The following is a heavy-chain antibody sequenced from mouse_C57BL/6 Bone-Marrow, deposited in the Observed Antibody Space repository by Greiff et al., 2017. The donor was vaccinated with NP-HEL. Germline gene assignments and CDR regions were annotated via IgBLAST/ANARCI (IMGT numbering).Heavy chain of an antibody. Sequence: EVQLQQSGAELVRPGASVKLSCTASGYTFTDYYMHWVKQRPIQGLEWIGSIEPYNGDTDYNQKFKGKATITADKSSNTAYMQLSSLTSEDSAVYYCTTGFHWLAYGGQGTLVTVSA. CDR1: GYTFTDYY. V-gene: IGHV14-1*01. CDR2: IEPYNGDT. CDR3: TTGFHWLAY. J-gene: IGHJ3*01.